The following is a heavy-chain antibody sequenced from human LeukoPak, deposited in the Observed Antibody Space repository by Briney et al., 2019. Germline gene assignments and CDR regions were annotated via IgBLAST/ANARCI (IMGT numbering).Heavy chain of an antibody. Sequence: ASVKVSCKVSGYTLTELSMHWVRQAPGKGLEWMGGFDPEDGETIYAQKFQGRVTMTEDTSTDTAYMELSSLRSEDTAVYYCATKAFFYGPDSGSYGPWGQGTLVTVSS. CDR3: ATKAFFYGPDSGSYGP. V-gene: IGHV1-24*01. J-gene: IGHJ5*02. D-gene: IGHD1-26*01. CDR1: GYTLTELS. CDR2: FDPEDGET.